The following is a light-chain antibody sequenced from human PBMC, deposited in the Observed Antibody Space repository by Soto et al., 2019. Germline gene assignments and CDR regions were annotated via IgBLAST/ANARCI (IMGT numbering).Light chain of an antibody. V-gene: IGKV3-20*01. CDR1: QSVSSSY. Sequence: EIVLTHSPGTLSLSPGDRATLSCSASQSVSSSYLAWYQQKPGQAPRLLIYGASNRATGIPDRFSGSGSGTDFTLTISRLEPEDFAVYYCQQYDNSPLTFGGGTKVDIK. CDR2: GAS. CDR3: QQYDNSPLT. J-gene: IGKJ4*01.